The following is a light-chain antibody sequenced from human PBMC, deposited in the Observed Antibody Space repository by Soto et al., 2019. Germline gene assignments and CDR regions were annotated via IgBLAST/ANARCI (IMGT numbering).Light chain of an antibody. CDR1: SSDVGGYNY. Sequence: QSALTQPPSASGSPGQSVTISCTETSSDVGGYNYVSWYQQHPGKAPKLIIYEVNKRPSGVPARFSGSKSGNTASLTVSGLQAEDEADYYCSSYAGSNRVVFGGGTKVTVL. V-gene: IGLV2-8*01. CDR3: SSYAGSNRVV. J-gene: IGLJ2*01. CDR2: EVN.